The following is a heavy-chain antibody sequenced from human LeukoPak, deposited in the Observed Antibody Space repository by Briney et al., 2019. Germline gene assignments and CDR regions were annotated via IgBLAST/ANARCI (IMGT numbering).Heavy chain of an antibody. V-gene: IGHV3-74*01. D-gene: IGHD6-19*01. CDR3: ARVFRVAVAGSDAFDI. J-gene: IGHJ3*02. CDR1: GFTFSSYR. Sequence: GGSLRLSCAASGFTFSSYRMHWVRQAPGKGLVWVSRINSDGSRTSYADSVKGRFTVSRDNAKNTMYLQMNSLRAEDTAVYYCARVFRVAVAGSDAFDIWGQGTMVTDPS. CDR2: INSDGSRT.